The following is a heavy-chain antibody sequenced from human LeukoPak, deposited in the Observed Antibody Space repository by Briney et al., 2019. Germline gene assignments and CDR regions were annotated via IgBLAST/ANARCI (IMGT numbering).Heavy chain of an antibody. CDR3: ARDRPYDDAFDI. V-gene: IGHV1-69*06. J-gene: IGHJ3*02. Sequence: AVKLSCKASGGTFSSYAISWVRQAPAQGLEWMGGIIPIFGTANYAQKFQGRVTTTADKSTSTAYMQLSSLRSEDTAVYYCARDRPYDDAFDIWGQGTMVTVSS. CDR1: GGTFSSYA. CDR2: IIPIFGTA. D-gene: IGHD3-16*01.